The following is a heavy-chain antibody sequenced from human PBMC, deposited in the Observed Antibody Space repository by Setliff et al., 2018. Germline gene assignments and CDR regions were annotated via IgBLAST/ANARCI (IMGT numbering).Heavy chain of an antibody. CDR1: GGSISSSGYY. CDR3: AKITGMVGATPYYFDY. D-gene: IGHD1-26*01. CDR2: IYYSGRT. J-gene: IGHJ4*02. V-gene: IGHV4-39*01. Sequence: SATLSLTCTVPGGSISSSGYYWSWIRRPPGKGLEWLGNIYYSGRTYYNPSLKSRVTISVDTSKNQFSLKLTSVTAADTAVYYCAKITGMVGATPYYFDYWGQGTLVTVSS.